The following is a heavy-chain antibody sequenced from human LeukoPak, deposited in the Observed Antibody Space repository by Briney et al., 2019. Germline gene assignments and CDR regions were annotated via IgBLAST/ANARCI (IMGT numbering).Heavy chain of an antibody. CDR2: IRYDGSNK. CDR1: GITFSSYG. CDR3: ARDHLYYYYYMDV. Sequence: GGSLRLSCAASGITFSSYGMHWVRQAPGKGLEWVAFIRYDGSNKYYTDSVKGRFTISRDNSKNTLYLQMNSLRAEDTAVYYCARDHLYYYYYMDVWGKGTTVTVSS. V-gene: IGHV3-30*02. J-gene: IGHJ6*03.